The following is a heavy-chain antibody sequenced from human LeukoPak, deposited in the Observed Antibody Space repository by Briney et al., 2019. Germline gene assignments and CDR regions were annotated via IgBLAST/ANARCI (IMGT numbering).Heavy chain of an antibody. Sequence: SETLSLTCTVSGGSICSYYWGWIWQRAGKGLEWIVRIYTSGVTHYTPSPDSGVTTSVETPQRQFSLKLRSVTAADTAMYYCARGWTGYCNGGSCPFHMDVWGKGTTVTVSS. CDR3: ARGWTGYCNGGSCPFHMDV. CDR1: GGSICSYY. D-gene: IGHD2-15*01. V-gene: IGHV4-4*07. J-gene: IGHJ6*03. CDR2: IYTSGVT.